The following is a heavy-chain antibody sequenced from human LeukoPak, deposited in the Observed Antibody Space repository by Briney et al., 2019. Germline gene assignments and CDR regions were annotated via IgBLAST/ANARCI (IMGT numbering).Heavy chain of an antibody. Sequence: SETLSPTCAVYGGSFSGYYWSWIRQPPGKGLEWIGEINHSGSTNYNPSLKSRVTISVDTSKNQFSLKLSSVTAADTAVYYCARRLRYFDWLLSGRRGYMDVWGKGTTVTISS. D-gene: IGHD3-9*01. CDR3: ARRLRYFDWLLSGRRGYMDV. J-gene: IGHJ6*03. CDR2: INHSGST. V-gene: IGHV4-34*01. CDR1: GGSFSGYY.